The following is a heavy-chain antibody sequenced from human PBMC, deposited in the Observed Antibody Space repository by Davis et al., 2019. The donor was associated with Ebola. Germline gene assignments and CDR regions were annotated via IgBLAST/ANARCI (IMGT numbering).Heavy chain of an antibody. Sequence: SVMVSCKASGGTFSSYTITWVRQAPGQGLEWMGWVIPVFGTTNYAQKFQGRVTLTADESTSTAYMELSSLRSEDTAVYYCARDRYSDGSGYFFEQSHWGQGTLVTVSS. CDR3: ARDRYSDGSGYFFEQSH. D-gene: IGHD3-22*01. CDR2: VIPVFGTT. V-gene: IGHV1-69*13. J-gene: IGHJ4*02. CDR1: GGTFSSYT.